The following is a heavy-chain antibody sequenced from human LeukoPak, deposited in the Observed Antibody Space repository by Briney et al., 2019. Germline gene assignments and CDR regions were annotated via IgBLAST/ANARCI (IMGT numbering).Heavy chain of an antibody. CDR2: INHSEST. CDR3: AILLWLGGGFDY. Sequence: SETLSLTCAAYGGSFSGYYWSWIRQPPGKGLELIGEINHSESTNYNPSLNSRVTISVDTSKNQFSLKLSSVTAAETAVYYCAILLWLGGGFDYWGQGTLVTVSS. J-gene: IGHJ4*02. D-gene: IGHD5-18*01. CDR1: GGSFSGYY. V-gene: IGHV4-34*01.